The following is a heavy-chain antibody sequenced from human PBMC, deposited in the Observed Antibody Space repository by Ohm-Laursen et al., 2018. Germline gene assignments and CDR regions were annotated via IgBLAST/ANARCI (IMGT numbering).Heavy chain of an antibody. V-gene: IGHV4-59*08. J-gene: IGHJ2*01. CDR1: GASITTYY. D-gene: IGHD2-15*01. CDR3: ARSIVVVVAAEQDYWYFDL. CDR2: IHDSRGT. Sequence: SETLSLTCTVSGASITTYYWTWIRQPPGKGLEWIGYIHDSRGTNYNASLKRRVTILVDTSKNQFSMKLSSVTAADSGVYYCARSIVVVVAAEQDYWYFDLWGRGTPVTVS.